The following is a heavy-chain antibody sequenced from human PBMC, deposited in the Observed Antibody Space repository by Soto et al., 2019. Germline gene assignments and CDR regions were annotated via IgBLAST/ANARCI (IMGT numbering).Heavy chain of an antibody. CDR2: IHCSGST. J-gene: IGHJ4*02. D-gene: IGHD1-20*01. V-gene: IGHV4-59*01. Sequence: SETLSLTCVVSGGSISSYYWSWIRQPPGKGLEWIGFIHCSGSTNYNPSLKSRVTISVDTSKNQFSLKLSSVTAADTAVYYCARQTGYNEPFDYWGQGTLVTVSS. CDR1: GGSISSYY. CDR3: ARQTGYNEPFDY.